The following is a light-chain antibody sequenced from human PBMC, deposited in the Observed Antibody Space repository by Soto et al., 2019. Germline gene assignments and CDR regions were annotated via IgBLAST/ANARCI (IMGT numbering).Light chain of an antibody. J-gene: IGKJ2*01. CDR3: QQYNYRPPYT. V-gene: IGKV3-15*01. CDR1: QSVSTN. CDR2: GAS. Sequence: ETVMTQSPATLSMSPGERVTLSCRASQSVSTNVAWYQQKPGQAPRLLIHGASTRATGIPPRFSGSGYATEFTLTISSLQTEDFAVYYCQQYNYRPPYTFGQGTKLEMK.